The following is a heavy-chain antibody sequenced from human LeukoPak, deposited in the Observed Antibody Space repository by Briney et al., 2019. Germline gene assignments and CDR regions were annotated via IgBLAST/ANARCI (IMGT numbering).Heavy chain of an antibody. J-gene: IGHJ4*02. CDR2: ISGSGSSR. CDR3: AKTKDYDFWSGFDY. CDR1: GFTFSRYA. V-gene: IGHV3-23*01. Sequence: PGGSLRLSCAASGFTFSRYAMSWVRQAPGKGLEWVSAISGSGSSRNYADSVKGRFNISRDNSKNTVYLQMNTLRDEDTAVYYCAKTKDYDFWSGFDYWGQGTLVTVSS. D-gene: IGHD3-3*01.